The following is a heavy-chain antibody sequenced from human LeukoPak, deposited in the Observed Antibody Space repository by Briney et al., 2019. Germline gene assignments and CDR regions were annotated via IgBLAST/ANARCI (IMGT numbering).Heavy chain of an antibody. J-gene: IGHJ4*02. V-gene: IGHV3-30*04. CDR1: GFTFSSYA. D-gene: IGHD3-10*01. CDR2: ISYDGSNK. CDR3: ARDGHPHLNYLWFGESPYYFDY. Sequence: GRSLRLSCAASGFTFSSYAMHWVRQAPGKGLEWVAVISYDGSNKYYADSVKGRFTISRDNAKNSLYLQMNSLRAEDTAVYYCARDGHPHLNYLWFGESPYYFDYWGQGTLVTVSS.